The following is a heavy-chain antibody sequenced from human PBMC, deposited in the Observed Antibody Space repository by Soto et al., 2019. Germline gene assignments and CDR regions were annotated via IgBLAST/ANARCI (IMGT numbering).Heavy chain of an antibody. Sequence: EVQLLESGGGLVQPGESLKISCAVSGFTFSSYAMSWVRQAPGKGLEWVSGISGTGRVTNYAESVKGRFTISRDNPKNTLSLKMKSLRAEDTAVYYCAKDVHYDIVTGIEYFDHWGQGTRVTVSS. V-gene: IGHV3-23*01. CDR3: AKDVHYDIVTGIEYFDH. CDR2: ISGTGRVT. J-gene: IGHJ1*01. D-gene: IGHD3-9*01. CDR1: GFTFSSYA.